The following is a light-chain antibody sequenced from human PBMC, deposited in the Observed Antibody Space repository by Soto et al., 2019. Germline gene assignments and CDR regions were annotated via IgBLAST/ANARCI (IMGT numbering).Light chain of an antibody. V-gene: IGKV1-5*01. CDR2: DAS. CDR1: QRISNW. J-gene: IGKJ1*01. Sequence: DIQMTQSPSTLSASVGVRLTITCRASQRISNWLAWYQQRPGKAPKLLIFDASSLESGVPSRFSGSGSGTESNLTISRLQPDDFATYYCQQYNTYSKTFGQGTKVDIK. CDR3: QQYNTYSKT.